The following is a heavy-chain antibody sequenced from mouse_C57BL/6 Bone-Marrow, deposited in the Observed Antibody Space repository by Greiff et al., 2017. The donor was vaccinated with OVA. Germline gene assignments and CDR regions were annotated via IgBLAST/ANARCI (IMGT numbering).Heavy chain of an antibody. Sequence: QVQLQQPGAELVMPGASVKLSCKASGYTFTSYWMHWVKQRPGQGLEWIGEIDPSDSYTNYNQKFKGKSTLTVDKSSSTAYVQLSSLTSEDSAVYYCAREDLFDWYFDVWGTGTTVTVSS. J-gene: IGHJ1*03. CDR3: AREDLFDWYFDV. V-gene: IGHV1-69*01. CDR1: GYTFTSYW. CDR2: IDPSDSYT.